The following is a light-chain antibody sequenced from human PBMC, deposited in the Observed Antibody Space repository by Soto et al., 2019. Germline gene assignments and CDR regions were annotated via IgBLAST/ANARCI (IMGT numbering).Light chain of an antibody. CDR1: QSVSSTY. Sequence: EIVLTQSPGTLSLSPGERATLSCRASQSVSSTYLAWYQQKPGQAPRLLFYDASSRATGIPDRFSGSGSGTDFTLTISRLEPEDFAVYYCQQYGRSPRTFGQGTKVEIK. CDR3: QQYGRSPRT. J-gene: IGKJ1*01. V-gene: IGKV3-20*01. CDR2: DAS.